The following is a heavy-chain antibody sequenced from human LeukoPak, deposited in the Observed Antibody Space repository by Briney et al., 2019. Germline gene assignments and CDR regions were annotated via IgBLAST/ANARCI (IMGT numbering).Heavy chain of an antibody. J-gene: IGHJ3*02. CDR2: IYSGGST. CDR1: GFTFSSYA. CDR3: ARIAAAGEYAFDI. Sequence: GGSLRLSCAASGFTFSSYAMSWVRQAPGKGLEWVSVIYSGGSTYYADSVKGRFTISRDNSKNTLYLQMNSLRAEDTAVYYCARIAAAGEYAFDIWGQGTMVTVSS. V-gene: IGHV3-66*01. D-gene: IGHD6-13*01.